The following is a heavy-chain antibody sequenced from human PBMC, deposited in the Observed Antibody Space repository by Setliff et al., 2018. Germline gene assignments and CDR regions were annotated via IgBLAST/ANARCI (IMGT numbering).Heavy chain of an antibody. CDR1: GITFKNAW. V-gene: IGHV3-15*01. CDR3: ATGPRDNRNFLNWLGS. D-gene: IGHD3-9*01. J-gene: IGHJ5*01. Sequence: GGSLRLSCAASGITFKNAWMTWVRQAPGKGLEWVGRIKSTTEDASTDLAAAVKGRFTMSRDDSKNTVYLQMSSLKSEDTAIYYCATGPRDNRNFLNWLGSWGQGTLVTVSS. CDR2: IKSTTEDAST.